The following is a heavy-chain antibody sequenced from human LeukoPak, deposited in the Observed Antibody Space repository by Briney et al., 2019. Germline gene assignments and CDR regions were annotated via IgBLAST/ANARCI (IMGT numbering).Heavy chain of an antibody. V-gene: IGHV3-74*01. J-gene: IGHJ4*02. CDR2: INTDGSST. CDR3: AKEALYDRGEPTPFDY. Sequence: GGSLRLSCAASGITFSSYWMYWVRQAPGKGLVWVSRINTDGSSTSYADFVKGRFTISRDNAKNTLYLQMNSLRAEDTAVYFCAKEALYDRGEPTPFDYWGQGTLVTVSS. CDR1: GITFSSYW. D-gene: IGHD3-22*01.